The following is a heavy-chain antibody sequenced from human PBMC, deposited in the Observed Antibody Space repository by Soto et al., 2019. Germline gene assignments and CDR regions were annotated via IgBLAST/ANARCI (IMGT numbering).Heavy chain of an antibody. CDR2: IYYSGST. Sequence: SEPPSFTCTVSCGSIRSSSYYCGWIRQPPGKWLEWFGSIYYSGSTYYNPSLKSRVTISVDTSKNQFSLRLGSVTAADKAVYYGAIQGDYREWNSYDYQGRDVWRQGKTVT. V-gene: IGHV4-39*01. J-gene: IGHJ6*02. CDR3: AIQGDYREWNSYDYQGRDV. D-gene: IGHD4-4*01. CDR1: CGSIRSSSYY.